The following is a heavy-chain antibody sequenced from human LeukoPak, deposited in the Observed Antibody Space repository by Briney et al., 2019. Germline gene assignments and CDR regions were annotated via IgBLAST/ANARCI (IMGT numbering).Heavy chain of an antibody. CDR1: GFTFSSYA. CDR3: AKGFIVVVITNYFDY. V-gene: IGHV3-23*01. J-gene: IGHJ4*02. D-gene: IGHD3-22*01. CDR2: ISGSGSST. Sequence: PGGSLRLSCAASGFTFSSYAMSWVRQAPGKGLEWVSAISGSGSSTYYADSVKGRFTISRDNSKNTLYLQMNSLRAEDTAVYYCAKGFIVVVITNYFDYWGQGTLVTVSS.